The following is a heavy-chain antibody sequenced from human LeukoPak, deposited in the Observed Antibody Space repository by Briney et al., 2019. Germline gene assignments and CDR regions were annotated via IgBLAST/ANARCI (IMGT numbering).Heavy chain of an antibody. V-gene: IGHV3-21*01. CDR3: ARSGYDFWSGYLHHFDY. CDR2: ISSSSSYT. D-gene: IGHD3-3*01. J-gene: IGHJ4*02. CDR1: GFTFSSYS. Sequence: GGSLRLSCAASGFTFSSYSMNWVRQAPGKGLEWVSSISSSSSYTYYADSVKGRFTISRDNAKNSLYLQMNSLRAEDTAVYYCARSGYDFWSGYLHHFDYWGQGTLVTVSS.